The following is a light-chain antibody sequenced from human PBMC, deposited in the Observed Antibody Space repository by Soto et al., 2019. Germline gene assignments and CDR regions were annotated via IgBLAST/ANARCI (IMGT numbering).Light chain of an antibody. J-gene: IGKJ4*01. CDR3: LQRSNWHPILS. Sequence: EIVLTQSPATLSLSPGERATLSCRASQSVTTYLAWYQQKPGQAPRLLIYDASSRATGIPARFSGSGSGTDFTLTISTLEPEDFAFYYCLQRSNWHPILSFRGGTKVHIX. CDR1: QSVTTY. V-gene: IGKV3-11*01. CDR2: DAS.